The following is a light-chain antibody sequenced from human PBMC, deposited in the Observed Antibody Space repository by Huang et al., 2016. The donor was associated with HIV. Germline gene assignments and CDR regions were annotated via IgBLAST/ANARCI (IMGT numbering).Light chain of an antibody. Sequence: AIRITQSPSSLSASTGDRVTITCRASQGISSYLAWYQQKPGKAPKLLIYAASTLQRGGPSRFSGSGSGTDFTLTISCLESEDFATYYCQQYYSYPWMFGQGTKVEIK. CDR2: AAS. V-gene: IGKV1-8*01. CDR3: QQYYSYPWM. CDR1: QGISSY. J-gene: IGKJ1*01.